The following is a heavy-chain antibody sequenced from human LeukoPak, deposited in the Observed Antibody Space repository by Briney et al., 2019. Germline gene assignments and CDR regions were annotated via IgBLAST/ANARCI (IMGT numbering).Heavy chain of an antibody. CDR1: GFTFSSYS. V-gene: IGHV3-21*01. CDR2: ISSSSSYI. D-gene: IGHD6-13*01. CDR3: ARGIAAAVPPAY. Sequence: GGSLRLSCAASGFTFSSYSMNWVRQAPGKGLEWVSSISSSSSYIYYADSVKGRFTISRDNAKNSLYLQMNSLRAEDTAVYYCARGIAAAVPPAYWGQGTLVTVSS. J-gene: IGHJ4*02.